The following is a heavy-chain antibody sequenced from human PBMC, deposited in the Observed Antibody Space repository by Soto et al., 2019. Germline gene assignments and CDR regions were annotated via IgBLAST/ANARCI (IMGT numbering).Heavy chain of an antibody. Sequence: GESLKISCKGSGDSFKSHWIGWVRQMPGKGLEWMGIIYPGDSDTRYSPSFQGQVTISADKSTSTAYLQWSSLKASDTAMYYCARQVSDSGFFDYWGQGTLVTVSS. V-gene: IGHV5-51*01. CDR2: IYPGDSDT. J-gene: IGHJ4*02. D-gene: IGHD3-10*01. CDR1: GDSFKSHW. CDR3: ARQVSDSGFFDY.